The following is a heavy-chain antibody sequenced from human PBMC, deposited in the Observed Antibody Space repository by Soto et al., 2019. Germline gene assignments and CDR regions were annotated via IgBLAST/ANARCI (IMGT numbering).Heavy chain of an antibody. CDR2: IYPGDSDT. J-gene: IGHJ4*02. V-gene: IGHV5-51*01. CDR1: GYSFTSYW. Sequence: GESLKISCKGSGYSFTSYWIGWVRQMPGKGLEWMGIIYPGDSDTRYSPSFQGQVTISADKSISTAYLQWSSLKASDTAMYYCARTPARRMATIYYLDYWGQGTLVTVSS. CDR3: ARTPARRMATIYYLDY. D-gene: IGHD5-12*01.